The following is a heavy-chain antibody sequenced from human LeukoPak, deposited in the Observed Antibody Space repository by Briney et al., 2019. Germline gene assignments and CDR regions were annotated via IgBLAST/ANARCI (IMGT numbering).Heavy chain of an antibody. CDR1: GGSISSDY. D-gene: IGHD6-19*01. Sequence: SETLSLTCTVSGGSISSDYWSWIRQPPGKGLEWIGYISHGGTTSYNPSLQSRVTISVDTSKNQFSLKVSSVNAADTAVYYCARRVTSSGWYRDDTWGQGTLVTVLS. J-gene: IGHJ5*02. V-gene: IGHV4-59*08. CDR3: ARRVTSSGWYRDDT. CDR2: ISHGGTT.